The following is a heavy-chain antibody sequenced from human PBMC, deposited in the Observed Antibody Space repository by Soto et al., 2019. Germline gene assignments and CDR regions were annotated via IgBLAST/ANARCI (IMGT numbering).Heavy chain of an antibody. CDR3: AGAGKVEIPAAIAEYKCFDP. D-gene: IGHD2-2*01. Sequence: ASAKVSCKASGYTFSDFYLHWVRQAPVQGLEWMAIINPASGKTFYAENFQGRVTLTRDTSTSTVYMELNSLTPQDTAVYFCAGAGKVEIPAAIAEYKCFDPWG. V-gene: IGHV1-46*01. CDR1: GYTFSDFY. J-gene: IGHJ5*02. CDR2: INPASGKT.